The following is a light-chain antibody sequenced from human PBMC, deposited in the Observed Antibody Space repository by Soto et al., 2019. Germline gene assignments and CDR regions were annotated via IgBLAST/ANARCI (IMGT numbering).Light chain of an antibody. V-gene: IGKV3-20*01. CDR3: QQYGSSGT. CDR1: QSVSSY. Sequence: IVMPQSPVTLSVSPGERATLSCRASQSVSSYLAWYQQKPGQAPRLLIYGASNRATGIPDRFSGSGSGTDFTLTISRLEPEDFAVYYCQQYGSSGTFGQGTKVDIK. CDR2: GAS. J-gene: IGKJ1*01.